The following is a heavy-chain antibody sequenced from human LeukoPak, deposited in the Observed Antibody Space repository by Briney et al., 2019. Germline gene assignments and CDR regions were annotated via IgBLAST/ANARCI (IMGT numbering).Heavy chain of an antibody. J-gene: IGHJ6*04. CDR1: GFTFSSYE. D-gene: IGHD3-9*01. CDR2: ISSSGSTI. Sequence: PGGSLRLSCAASGFTFSSYEMNWVRQVPGKGLEWVSYISSSGSTIYYADSVKGRFTISRDNAKNSLYLQMNSLRAEDTAVYYCARDLFFVGERYFDWSGNYYGMDVWGKGTTVTVSS. CDR3: ARDLFFVGERYFDWSGNYYGMDV. V-gene: IGHV3-48*03.